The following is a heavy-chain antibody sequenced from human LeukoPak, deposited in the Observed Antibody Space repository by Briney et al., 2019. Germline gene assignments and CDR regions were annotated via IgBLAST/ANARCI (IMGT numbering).Heavy chain of an antibody. D-gene: IGHD2-8*02. Sequence: PSETLSLTCTVSGGSISSSSYCWGWIRQPPGKGLEWIGSIYYSGSTYYNPSLKSRVTISVDTSKNQFSLKLSSVTAADTAVYYCARRLEMPWGCDDNWGQGTLVTVSS. CDR3: ARRLEMPWGCDDN. CDR1: GGSISSSSYC. CDR2: IYYSGST. V-gene: IGHV4-39*01. J-gene: IGHJ4*02.